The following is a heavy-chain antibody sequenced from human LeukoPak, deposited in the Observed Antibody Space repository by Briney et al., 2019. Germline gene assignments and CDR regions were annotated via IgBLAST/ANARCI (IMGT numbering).Heavy chain of an antibody. J-gene: IGHJ6*03. D-gene: IGHD6-6*01. V-gene: IGHV3-30*02. CDR3: AKDGLYSSSSSRDYYYMDV. CDR1: GFTFSSYW. Sequence: PGGSLRLSCAASGFTFSSYWMHWVRQAPGKGLEWVAFIRYDGSNKYYADSVKGRFTISRDNSKNTLYLQMNSLRAEDTAVYYCAKDGLYSSSSSRDYYYMDVWGKGTTVTVSS. CDR2: IRYDGSNK.